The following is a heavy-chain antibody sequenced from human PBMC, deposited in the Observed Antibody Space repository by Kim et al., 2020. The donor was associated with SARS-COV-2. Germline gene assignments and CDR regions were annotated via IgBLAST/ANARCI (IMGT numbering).Heavy chain of an antibody. CDR2: IRSKAYGGTT. D-gene: IGHD1-26*01. CDR3: TRGIAGAHRDYYYYGMDV. V-gene: IGHV3-49*03. Sequence: GGSLRLSCTASGFTFGDYAMSWFRQAPGKGLEWVGFIRSKAYGGTTEYAASMKGRFTISRDDSKSIAYLQMNSLKTEDTAVYYCTRGIAGAHRDYYYYGMDVWGQGTTVTVSS. CDR1: GFTFGDYA. J-gene: IGHJ6*02.